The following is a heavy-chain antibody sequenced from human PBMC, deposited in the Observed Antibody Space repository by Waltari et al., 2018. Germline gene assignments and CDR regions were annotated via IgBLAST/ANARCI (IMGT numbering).Heavy chain of an antibody. CDR2: ITGKGGKV. CDR3: TKDLTHTNYEGFAN. Sequence: EVQLVESGGALVQPGRSLRLSCATSGFTYDYFAMHWVREVPGKGRGWGVVITGKGGKVDDAVAVKGRFTISRDNAKNLLFLQMNRLRPEETALYYCTKDLTHTNYEGFANWGLGTLVTVSS. D-gene: IGHD3-16*01. J-gene: IGHJ4*02. CDR1: GFTYDYFA. V-gene: IGHV3-9*01.